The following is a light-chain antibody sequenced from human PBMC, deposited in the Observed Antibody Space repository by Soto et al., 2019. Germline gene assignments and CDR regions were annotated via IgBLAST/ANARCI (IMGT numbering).Light chain of an antibody. CDR3: QQRSNWPST. CDR1: QSVSGY. Sequence: EIVLTQSPATLSLSPGNRATPSCRASQSVSGYLAWYQQKPGQAPRLLIYDASNRATGIPARFSGSGSGTDFPPTISSLEPEDFAVYYCQQRSNWPSTFGGGTKVEI. CDR2: DAS. V-gene: IGKV3-11*01. J-gene: IGKJ4*01.